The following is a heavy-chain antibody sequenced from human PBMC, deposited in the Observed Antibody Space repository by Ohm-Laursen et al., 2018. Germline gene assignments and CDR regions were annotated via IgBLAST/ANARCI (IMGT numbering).Heavy chain of an antibody. CDR3: ARDSSGSGGDSDY. J-gene: IGHJ4*02. D-gene: IGHD3-10*01. CDR1: GFTFNNYW. CDR2: INSDGSTT. Sequence: SLRLSCSASGFTFNNYWMHWVRQAPGKGLVWVSRINSDGSTTNYADSVKGRFTISRDNAKNSLYLQMNSLRAEDTAVYYCARDSSGSGGDSDYWGQGTLVTVSS. V-gene: IGHV3-74*01.